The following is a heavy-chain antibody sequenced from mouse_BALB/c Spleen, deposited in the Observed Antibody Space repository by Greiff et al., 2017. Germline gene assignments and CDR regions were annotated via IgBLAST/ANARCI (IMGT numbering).Heavy chain of an antibody. J-gene: IGHJ2*01. CDR2: IDPENGDT. Sequence: VQLQQSGAELVRSGASVKLSCTASGFNINDYYMHWVKQRPEQGLEWIGWIDPENGDTEYAPKFQGKATMTADTSSNTAYLQLSSLTSEDTAVYYSNASGYYGSRYDCDDWGQGTTLTVSS. CDR3: NASGYYGSRYDCDD. V-gene: IGHV14-4*02. D-gene: IGHD1-1*01. CDR1: GFNINDYY.